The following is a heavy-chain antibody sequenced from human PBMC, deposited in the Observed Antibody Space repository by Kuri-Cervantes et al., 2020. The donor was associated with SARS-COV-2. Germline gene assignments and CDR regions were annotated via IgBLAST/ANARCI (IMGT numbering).Heavy chain of an antibody. CDR3: AKEGFISALGGWFDP. D-gene: IGHD1-26*01. V-gene: IGHV3-74*01. Sequence: GESLKISCAASGFTFSSYWMHWVRQAPGKGLVWVSRINSDGSSTSYADSVKGRFTISRDNAKNTPYLQMNSLRAEDTAVYYCAKEGFISALGGWFDPWGQGTLVTVSS. CDR1: GFTFSSYW. J-gene: IGHJ5*02. CDR2: INSDGSST.